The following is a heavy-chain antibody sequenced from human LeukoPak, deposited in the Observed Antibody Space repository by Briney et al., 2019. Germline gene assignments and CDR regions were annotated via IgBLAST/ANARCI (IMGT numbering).Heavy chain of an antibody. Sequence: HGGSLRLSCAASGFTFSRYGMSWVRQAPGKGLEWVSAISGSGGSTYYADSVKGRFTISSDKSKNTLYLQMNSLRAEDTAVYYCARAGFTFSDYFGSFFDYWGQGTLVTVSS. CDR1: GFTFSRYG. J-gene: IGHJ4*02. V-gene: IGHV3-23*01. D-gene: IGHD3-10*01. CDR2: ISGSGGST. CDR3: ARAGFTFSDYFGSFFDY.